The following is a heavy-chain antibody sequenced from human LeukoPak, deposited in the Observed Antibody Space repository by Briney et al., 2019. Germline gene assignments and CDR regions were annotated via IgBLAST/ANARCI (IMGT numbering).Heavy chain of an antibody. CDR2: ISSGSSAI. CDR1: GFTFTTYS. CDR3: AKDREATFDY. V-gene: IGHV3-21*01. Sequence: GGSLRLSCEASGFTFTTYSMTWVRQAPGKGLEWVSIISSGSSAIFSADALKGRFTISRDDAKNLLYLDMNSLRAEDTAVYYCAKDREATFDYWGQGTLVTVSS. J-gene: IGHJ4*02. D-gene: IGHD1-26*01.